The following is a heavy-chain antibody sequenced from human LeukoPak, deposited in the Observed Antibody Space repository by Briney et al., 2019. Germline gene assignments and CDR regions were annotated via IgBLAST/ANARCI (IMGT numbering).Heavy chain of an antibody. CDR3: ARENFDWLFPDLDY. V-gene: IGHV3-21*01. CDR1: GFTFRSYS. D-gene: IGHD3-9*01. CDR2: ISSSSSYI. J-gene: IGHJ4*02. Sequence: RGSLRLSCAASGFTFRSYSMNWVRQAPAKGPAWVSSISSSSSYIYYADSVKGRITISRDNARNSLYLQMNSLRAEDTAVYYCARENFDWLFPDLDYWGQGTLVTVSS.